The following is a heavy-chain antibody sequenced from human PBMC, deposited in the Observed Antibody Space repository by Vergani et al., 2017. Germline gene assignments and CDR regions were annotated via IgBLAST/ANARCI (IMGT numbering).Heavy chain of an antibody. D-gene: IGHD6-19*01. CDR3: AREKAQLLPPKTYMDV. CDR1: GFTVSSNY. Sequence: EVKLVESGGGLVKPGGSLRLSCAASGFTVSSNYMSWVRQAPGKGLEWVSVIYSVGSTYYSDSVKGRFTISRDNSKNTRYLQMTSLRAEDTAVYYCAREKAQLLPPKTYMDVWGQGTTVTVSS. V-gene: IGHV3-66*01. J-gene: IGHJ6*02. CDR2: IYSVGST.